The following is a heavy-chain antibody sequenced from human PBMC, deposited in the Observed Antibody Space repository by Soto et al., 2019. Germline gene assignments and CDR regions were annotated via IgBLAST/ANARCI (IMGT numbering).Heavy chain of an antibody. V-gene: IGHV1-69*04. J-gene: IGHJ6*02. Sequence: SVKVSCKASGGTFSSYTISWVRQAPGQGLEWMGRIIPILGITNYAQKFQGRVTMTRDTSISTAYMELSRLRSDDTAVYYCARDYKVRTQWLVRGYYYYGMDVWGQGTTVTVSS. D-gene: IGHD6-19*01. CDR1: GGTFSSYT. CDR2: IIPILGIT. CDR3: ARDYKVRTQWLVRGYYYYGMDV.